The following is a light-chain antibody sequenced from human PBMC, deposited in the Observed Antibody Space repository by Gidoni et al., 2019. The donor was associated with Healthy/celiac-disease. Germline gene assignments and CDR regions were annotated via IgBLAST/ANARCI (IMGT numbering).Light chain of an antibody. CDR2: EVS. CDR3: CSYAGSSNWV. J-gene: IGLJ3*02. V-gene: IGLV2-23*02. Sequence: QSALTQPASVSGSPGQSITISCTGTSSDVGSYNLVSWYQQHPGKAPKLMIYEVSKRPSGVSNSFSGSKSGNTASLTISGLQAEDEADYYCCSYAGSSNWVFGGGTKLTVL. CDR1: SSDVGSYNL.